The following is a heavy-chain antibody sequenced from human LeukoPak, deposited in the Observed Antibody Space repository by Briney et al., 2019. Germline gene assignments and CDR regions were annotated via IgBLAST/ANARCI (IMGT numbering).Heavy chain of an antibody. CDR2: IRSSGSTI. CDR1: GFTFSSYE. V-gene: IGHV3-48*03. D-gene: IGHD6-13*01. J-gene: IGHJ6*03. CDR3: ARVGGDYSSSWYGDYYYYYMDV. Sequence: GGSLRLSCAASGFTFSSYEMNWVRQAPGKGLEWVSYIRSSGSTIYYAGSAKGRFTISRDNAKNSLYLQMNSLRAEDTAVYYCARVGGDYSSSWYGDYYYYYMDVWGKGTTVTVSS.